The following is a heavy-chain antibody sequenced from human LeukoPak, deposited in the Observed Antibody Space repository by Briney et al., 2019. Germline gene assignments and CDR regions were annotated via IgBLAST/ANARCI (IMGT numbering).Heavy chain of an antibody. V-gene: IGHV4-4*02. J-gene: IGHJ4*02. CDR1: GVSISSSNW. D-gene: IGHD6-19*01. CDR3: ARDSSGSAFDY. Sequence: PSGTLSLTCAVSGVSISSSNWWSWVRQPPGKGLEWIGEIYHSGSTNYNPPLKSRDTISVDKSKNQFSLKLSSVTAADTAVYYCARDSSGSAFDYWGQGTLVTVSS. CDR2: IYHSGST.